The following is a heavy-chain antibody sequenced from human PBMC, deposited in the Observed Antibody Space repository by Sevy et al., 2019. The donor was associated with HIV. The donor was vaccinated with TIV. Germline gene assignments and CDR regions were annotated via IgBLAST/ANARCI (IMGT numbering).Heavy chain of an antibody. CDR1: GFTFNSYA. Sequence: GGSLRLSCAASGFTFNSYAMHWVRQAPGKGLEWVAVISKDGRTKYYAESVKGRFTISRDNSKNTLNVQMNSLRAEDTAVFYCAKDRCTGDVCENYYYALDIWGQGTTVTVSS. V-gene: IGHV3-30*18. D-gene: IGHD2-8*02. CDR3: AKDRCTGDVCENYYYALDI. J-gene: IGHJ6*02. CDR2: ISKDGRTK.